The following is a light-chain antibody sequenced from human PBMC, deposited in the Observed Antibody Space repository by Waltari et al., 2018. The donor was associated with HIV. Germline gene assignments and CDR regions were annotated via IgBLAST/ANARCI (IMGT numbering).Light chain of an antibody. V-gene: IGLV1-40*01. CDR1: SSNIGAGYD. J-gene: IGLJ3*02. CDR3: QSYDSTLSGSDWV. CDR2: GNN. Sequence: QSVLTQPPSVSGAPGQRVTISCTGSSSNIGAGYDVHWYQQLPGTAPKLLISGNNHRASGVPDRFSGSKSDTSASLAITGLQSEDEADYYCQSYDSTLSGSDWVFGGGTKLTVL.